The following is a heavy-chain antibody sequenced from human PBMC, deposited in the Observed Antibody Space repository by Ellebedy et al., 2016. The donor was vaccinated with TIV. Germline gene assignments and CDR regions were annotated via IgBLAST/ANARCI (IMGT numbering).Heavy chain of an antibody. D-gene: IGHD3-22*01. J-gene: IGHJ4*02. CDR3: AKDLFYDSFGPFDY. V-gene: IGHV3-23*01. Sequence: PRGSLRLSCAASGFTFSNYAMSWVRQAPGKGLQWVAGISGSGGSTYYAESVKGRFTISRDTSKNTVNLQMNSLRVEDTAIYYCAKDLFYDSFGPFDYWGQGTLVTVSS. CDR2: ISGSGGST. CDR1: GFTFSNYA.